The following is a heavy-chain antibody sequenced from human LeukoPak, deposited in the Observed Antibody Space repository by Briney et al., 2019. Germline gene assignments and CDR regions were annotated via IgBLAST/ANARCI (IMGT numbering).Heavy chain of an antibody. CDR1: GYSFTSYW. CDR2: IYPGDSDT. Sequence: PGESLKISCKGSGYSFTSYWIGWVRQMPGNGLEWMGIIYPGDSDTRYSPSFQGQVTISADKSFSTAFLQWSSLKASDAAMYYCARHSHVDTAMVTIYWGQGTLVTVSS. D-gene: IGHD5-18*01. V-gene: IGHV5-51*01. J-gene: IGHJ4*02. CDR3: ARHSHVDTAMVTIY.